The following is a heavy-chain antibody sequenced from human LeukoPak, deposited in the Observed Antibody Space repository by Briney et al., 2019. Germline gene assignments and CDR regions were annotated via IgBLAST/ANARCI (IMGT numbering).Heavy chain of an antibody. D-gene: IGHD3-10*01. V-gene: IGHV6-1*01. CDR1: GDTVSSNTAT. J-gene: IGHJ3*01. Sequence: SQTLSLTCASSGDTVSSNTATWNWIRQSPSRGLESLGRTYYRSKWFNDYAVSVKSRITNNPDTSKNQFSLQLNSVTPEDTAVYYCVRRSGASEAFDLWGQGTMVTVSS. CDR3: VRRSGASEAFDL. CDR2: TYYRSKWFN.